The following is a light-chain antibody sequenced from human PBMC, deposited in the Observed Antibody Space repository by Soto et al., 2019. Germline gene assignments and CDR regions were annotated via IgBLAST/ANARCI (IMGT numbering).Light chain of an antibody. CDR1: QSVSSNL. J-gene: IGKJ4*01. CDR3: RQYGTSLGFP. CDR2: GAS. Sequence: ETVLTQSQGTLSLSPGERATLSCRASQSVSSNLLAWYQEKPGQAPRLLIFGASRRATGIPDRFSGSGSGTDFTLTITRLEPEDFAVYYCRQYGTSLGFPVGGGTKVDI. V-gene: IGKV3-20*01.